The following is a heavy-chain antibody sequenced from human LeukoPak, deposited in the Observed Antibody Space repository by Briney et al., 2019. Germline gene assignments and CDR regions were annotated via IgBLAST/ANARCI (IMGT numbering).Heavy chain of an antibody. CDR2: ISGSGGST. CDR1: GFTFSSYA. V-gene: IGHV3-23*01. J-gene: IGHJ6*02. D-gene: IGHD3-10*01. CDR3: AKVLEVTMVRVHSPDYYYGMDV. Sequence: PGGSLRLSCAASGFTFSSYAMSRVRQAPGKGLEWVSAISGSGGSTYYADSVKGRFTISRDNSKNTLYLQMNSLRAEDTAVYYCAKVLEVTMVRVHSPDYYYGMDVWGQGTTVTVSS.